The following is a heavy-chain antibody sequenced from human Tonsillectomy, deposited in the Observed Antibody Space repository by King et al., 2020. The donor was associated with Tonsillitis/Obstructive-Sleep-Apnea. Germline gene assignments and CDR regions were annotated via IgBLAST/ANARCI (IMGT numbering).Heavy chain of an antibody. CDR2: ISGGGRTI. Sequence: VQLVESGGGLVKPGGSLRLSCAASGFTFSDYYMTWIRQAPGKGLEWVSYISGGGRTIFYADSMKGRFTISRDNAKNSLYLQMNSLRAEDTAVYYCARGGAGTTTYYGMDVWGQGTTVTVSS. D-gene: IGHD6-13*01. V-gene: IGHV3-11*01. CDR1: GFTFSDYY. J-gene: IGHJ6*02. CDR3: ARGGAGTTTYYGMDV.